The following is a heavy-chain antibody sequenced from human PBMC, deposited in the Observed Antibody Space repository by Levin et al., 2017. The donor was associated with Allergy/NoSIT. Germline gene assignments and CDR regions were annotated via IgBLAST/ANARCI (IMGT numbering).Heavy chain of an antibody. CDR3: ARRYIGYDFDY. J-gene: IGHJ4*02. V-gene: IGHV4-34*01. D-gene: IGHD5-12*01. CDR2: INHSGST. CDR1: GEPFSGYY. Sequence: SETLSLTCAVYGEPFSGYYWSWIRQPPGKGLEWIGEINHSGSTNYNPSLKSRVTISVDTSQNQFSLKLSSVTAADTAVYYCARRYIGYDFDYWGQGTLVTVSS.